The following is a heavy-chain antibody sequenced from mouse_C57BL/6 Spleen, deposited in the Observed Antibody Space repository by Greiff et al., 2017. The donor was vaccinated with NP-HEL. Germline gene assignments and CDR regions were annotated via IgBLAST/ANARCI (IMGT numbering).Heavy chain of an antibody. CDR2: IYPGSGNT. J-gene: IGHJ3*01. CDR3: AHNWGGEAWFAY. Sequence: QVQLQQSGAELVRPGASVKLSCKASGYTFTDYYINWVKQRPGQGLEWIARIYPGSGNTYYNEKFKGKATLTAEKSSSTSYMQLSSLTSDDSAVYFCAHNWGGEAWFAYWGQGTLVTVSS. V-gene: IGHV1-76*01. CDR1: GYTFTDYY. D-gene: IGHD4-1*01.